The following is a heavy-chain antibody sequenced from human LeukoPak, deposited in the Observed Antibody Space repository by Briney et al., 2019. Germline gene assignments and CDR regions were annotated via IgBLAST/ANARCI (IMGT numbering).Heavy chain of an antibody. CDR1: GGTFSSYA. D-gene: IGHD3-10*01. J-gene: IGHJ4*02. V-gene: IGHV1-69*01. CDR3: ASPLSEDYYGSGSHYYFDC. Sequence: ASVKVSCKASGGTFSSYAISWVRQAPGQGLEWMGGIIPIFGTANYAQKFQGRVTITADESTSTAYMELSSLRSEDTAVYYCASPLSEDYYGSGSHYYFDCWGQGTLVTVSS. CDR2: IIPIFGTA.